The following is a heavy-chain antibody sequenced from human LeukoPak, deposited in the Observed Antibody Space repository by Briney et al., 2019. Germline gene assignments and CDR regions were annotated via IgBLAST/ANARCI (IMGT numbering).Heavy chain of an antibody. D-gene: IGHD3-22*01. Sequence: ASVKVSCKASGYTFTSYAMHWVRQAPGQRLEWMGWINAGNGNTKYSQKFQGRVTITRDTSASTAYMELSSLRSEDMAVYYCARLGPFYDSSSYGDYNWFDPWGQGTLVTVSS. CDR2: INAGNGNT. V-gene: IGHV1-3*03. J-gene: IGHJ5*02. CDR1: GYTFTSYA. CDR3: ARLGPFYDSSSYGDYNWFDP.